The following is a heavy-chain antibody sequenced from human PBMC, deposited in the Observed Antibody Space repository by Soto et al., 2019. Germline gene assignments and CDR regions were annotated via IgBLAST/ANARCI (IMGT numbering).Heavy chain of an antibody. CDR3: ARAPIYGDYRPPSWKFVP. J-gene: IGHJ5*02. Sequence: SETLSLTCTVSGGSISSGGYYWSWIRQHPGKGLEWIGYIYYSGSTYYNPSLKSRVTISVDTSKNQFSLKLSSVTAADTAVYYCARAPIYGDYRPPSWKFVPCGQGALVPVSS. CDR1: GGSISSGGYY. CDR2: IYYSGST. D-gene: IGHD4-17*01. V-gene: IGHV4-31*03.